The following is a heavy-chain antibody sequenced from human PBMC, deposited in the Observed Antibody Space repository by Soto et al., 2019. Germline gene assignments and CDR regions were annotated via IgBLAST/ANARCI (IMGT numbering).Heavy chain of an antibody. Sequence: SQTLSLTCAISGDSVSSNSAAWNWIRQSPSRGLEWLGRTYYRSKWYNDYAVSVRSRITINPDTSKNQFSLQLNSVTPEDTAVYYCARGSTVKTTVWFDPWGQGTLVTVSS. V-gene: IGHV6-1*01. CDR3: ARGSTVKTTVWFDP. D-gene: IGHD4-17*01. CDR2: TYYRSKWYN. CDR1: GDSVSSNSAA. J-gene: IGHJ5*02.